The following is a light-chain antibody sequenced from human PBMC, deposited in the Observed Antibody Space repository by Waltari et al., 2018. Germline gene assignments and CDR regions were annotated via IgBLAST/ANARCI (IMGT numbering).Light chain of an antibody. J-gene: IGKJ4*01. V-gene: IGKV1-27*01. CDR3: QNYHSVPLT. CDR1: QAIYNY. CDR2: GAS. Sequence: DIQMTQSPSSLSASVGDRVTITCRASQAIYNYVAWYQEKPGKVPKLLIYGASSLQSGVPSRFRGGGSGAVFTLSINSLQPEDVATYYCQNYHSVPLTFGGGTRVDIK.